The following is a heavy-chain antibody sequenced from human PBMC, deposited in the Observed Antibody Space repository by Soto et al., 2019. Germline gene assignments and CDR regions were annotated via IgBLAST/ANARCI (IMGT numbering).Heavy chain of an antibody. V-gene: IGHV3-30*18. J-gene: IGHJ6*02. CDR2: ISYDGSNK. CDR1: GFSFSDYG. CDR3: AKDTGGSAMVAWFYYGMDV. Sequence: GGSLRLSCAAAGFSFSDYGMHWVRQAPGKGLEWVAVISYDGSNKYYVDSVKGRFTISRDNSKNTVYLQMSSLRGEDTAVYYCAKDTGGSAMVAWFYYGMDVWGQGTTVTVSS. D-gene: IGHD5-18*01.